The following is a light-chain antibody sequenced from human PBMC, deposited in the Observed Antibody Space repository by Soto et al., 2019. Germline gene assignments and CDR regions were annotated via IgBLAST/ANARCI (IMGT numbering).Light chain of an antibody. CDR3: SSYTGSSTWV. V-gene: IGLV2-18*02. CDR1: SSDVGGYNR. Sequence: QSVLTQPPSVSGSPGQSVTISCAGTSSDVGGYNRVSWYQQPPGTAPKLVISEVSNRPSGVPDRFSGSKSANTASLTISGLQAEDEADYYCSSYTGSSTWVFGTGTKAPS. J-gene: IGLJ1*01. CDR2: EVS.